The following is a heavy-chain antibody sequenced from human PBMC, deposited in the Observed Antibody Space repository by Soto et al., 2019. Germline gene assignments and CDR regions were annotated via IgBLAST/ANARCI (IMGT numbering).Heavy chain of an antibody. CDR3: VRCKVMATFDY. Sequence: QVQLMESGPCLVSPSETLSLSCTVYGASISTPVSYWCWVRQSPWPGLLWIGFVYFTGDTYYSPSFKSRVTMSVDTSKNQLSMTLRSMTAADTALFYCVRCKVMATFDYWGQGALVTVSS. CDR1: GASISTPVSY. D-gene: IGHD5-12*01. V-gene: IGHV4-39*01. CDR2: VYFTGDT. J-gene: IGHJ4*02.